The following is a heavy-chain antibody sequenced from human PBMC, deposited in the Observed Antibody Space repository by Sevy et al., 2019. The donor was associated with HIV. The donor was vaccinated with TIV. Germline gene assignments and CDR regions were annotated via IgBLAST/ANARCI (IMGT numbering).Heavy chain of an antibody. CDR3: ARGDYYDSSGFYIDAFDV. CDR2: IKPDGREG. Sequence: GGSLRLSCTASGFTFSSYWMSWVRQAPGRGLEWVANIKPDGREGYNVDSVKGRFTISREKANNSLDLQMNSLRAGDTAVYYCARGDYYDSSGFYIDAFDVWGQGTMVTVSS. V-gene: IGHV3-7*04. CDR1: GFTFSSYW. D-gene: IGHD3-22*01. J-gene: IGHJ3*01.